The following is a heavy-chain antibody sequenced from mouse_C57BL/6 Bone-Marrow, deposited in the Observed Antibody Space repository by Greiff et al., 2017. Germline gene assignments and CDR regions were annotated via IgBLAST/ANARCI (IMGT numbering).Heavy chain of an antibody. CDR3: ARHTLYYFDY. V-gene: IGHV5-6*01. CDR2: INSGGSYT. Sequence: EVQLVESGGDLVKPGGSLKLSCAASGFTFSSYGMSWVRQTPDKRLEWVATINSGGSYTYYPDSVKGRFTISRYNAKNTLYLQMSSLTSEATAMYYCARHTLYYFDYWGQGTTLTVSS. J-gene: IGHJ2*01. CDR1: GFTFSSYG.